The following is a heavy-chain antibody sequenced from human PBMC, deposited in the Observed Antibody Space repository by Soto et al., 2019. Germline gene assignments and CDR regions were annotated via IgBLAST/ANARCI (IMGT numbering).Heavy chain of an antibody. Sequence: GGSLRLSCAASGFTFSSYGMHWVRQAPGKGLEWVAVISYDGSNKYYADSVKGRFTISRDNSKNTLYLQMNSLRAEDTAVYYCADALLDDYWGQGTLVTVSS. CDR2: ISYDGSNK. CDR1: GFTFSSYG. J-gene: IGHJ4*02. V-gene: IGHV3-30*03. CDR3: ADALLDDY.